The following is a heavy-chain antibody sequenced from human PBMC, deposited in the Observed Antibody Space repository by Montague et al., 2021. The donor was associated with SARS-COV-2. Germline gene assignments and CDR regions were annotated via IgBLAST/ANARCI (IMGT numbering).Heavy chain of an antibody. Sequence: SLVHTVSGGSISSYYWSWIRQTPGKGLEWIAYIYKNENSNYNPSLKSRVAISLDTSRSQIYLNMTSVTAADTAMYFCAGERDYRRNFDFWGQGALVSVS. CDR1: GGSISSYY. CDR2: IYKNENS. V-gene: IGHV4-59*13. CDR3: AGERDYRRNFDF. D-gene: IGHD4-17*01. J-gene: IGHJ4*02.